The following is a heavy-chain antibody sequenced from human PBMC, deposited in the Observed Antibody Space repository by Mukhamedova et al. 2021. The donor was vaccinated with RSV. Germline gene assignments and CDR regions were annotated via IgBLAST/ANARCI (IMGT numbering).Heavy chain of an antibody. Sequence: GLEWMGWISAYNGNTNYAQKLQGRVTMTTDTSTSTAYMELRSLRSDDTAVYYCARDTYCGGDCYPEYFQHWGQGTLVTVSS. V-gene: IGHV1-18*01. CDR2: ISAYNGNT. D-gene: IGHD2-21*02. J-gene: IGHJ1*01. CDR3: ARDTYCGGDCYPEYFQH.